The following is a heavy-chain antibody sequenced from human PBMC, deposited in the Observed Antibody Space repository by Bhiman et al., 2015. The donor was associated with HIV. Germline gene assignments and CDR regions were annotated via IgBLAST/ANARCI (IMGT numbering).Heavy chain of an antibody. CDR2: TWYDGSNQ. D-gene: IGHD6-13*01. CDR3: AKDQWSSSWTNDAFDF. CDR1: GFTFSTYG. V-gene: IGHV3-33*06. Sequence: QVQLVESGGGVVQPGRSLRLSCAASGFTFSTYGMHWVRQAPGKGLEWVAVTWYDGSNQYYADSVKGRFSISRDNSKNTLYLQMNSLRAEDTAVYYCAKDQWSSSWTNDAFDFLGPRDNGHRLF. J-gene: IGHJ3*01.